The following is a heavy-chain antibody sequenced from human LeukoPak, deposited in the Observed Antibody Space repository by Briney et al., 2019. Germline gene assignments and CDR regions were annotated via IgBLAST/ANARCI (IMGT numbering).Heavy chain of an antibody. CDR1: GGSISNNY. J-gene: IGHJ6*03. D-gene: IGHD6-6*01. Sequence: SETLSLTCTVSGGSISNNYWSWIRQPPGKGLEWIGSIYYSGSTYYNPSLKSRVTISVDTSKNQFSLKLSSVTAADTAVYYCASPTRIAARPIYYYYYYMDVWGKGTTVTVSS. CDR3: ASPTRIAARPIYYYYYYMDV. V-gene: IGHV4-59*05. CDR2: IYYSGST.